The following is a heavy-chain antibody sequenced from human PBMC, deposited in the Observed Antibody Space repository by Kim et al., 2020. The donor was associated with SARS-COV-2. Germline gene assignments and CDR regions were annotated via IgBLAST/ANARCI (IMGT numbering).Heavy chain of an antibody. Sequence: GGSLRLSCAASGFTSISYAMHWVRQAPGKGLEWVAVISYDGSNKYYADSVKGRFTISRDNSKNTLYLQMNSLRAEDTAVYYCEIPIFDYYGSGSYYTAFRYWGQGTLVTVSS. CDR1: GFTSISYA. CDR3: EIPIFDYYGSGSYYTAFRY. J-gene: IGHJ4*02. V-gene: IGHV3-30*04. D-gene: IGHD3-10*01. CDR2: ISYDGSNK.